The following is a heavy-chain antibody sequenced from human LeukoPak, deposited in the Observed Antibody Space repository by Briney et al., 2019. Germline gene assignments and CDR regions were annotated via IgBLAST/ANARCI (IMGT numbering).Heavy chain of an antibody. CDR2: ISWDGGST. CDR3: AKNNVENYYDSSGYHFDN. CDR1: GFTFSSYS. D-gene: IGHD3-22*01. V-gene: IGHV3-43D*03. J-gene: IGHJ4*02. Sequence: GGSLRLSCAASGFTFSSYSMNWVRQAPGKGLEWVSLISWDGGSTYYTDSVKGRFTISRDNSKNSLYLQMNSLRAEDTAFYYCAKNNVENYYDSSGYHFDNWGQGTLVTVSS.